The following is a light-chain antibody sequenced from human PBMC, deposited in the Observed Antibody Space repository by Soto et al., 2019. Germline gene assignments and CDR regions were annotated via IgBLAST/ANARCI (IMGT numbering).Light chain of an antibody. Sequence: QSALTQPASVSGSPGQSITISCTGTSSDVGGYNYVSWYQQYPGKAPKLMIYDVSNRPSGVSNRFSGSKSGNTASLTISRLQAEDEADYYCSSFTRSSTPYVFGTGTKLTVL. CDR1: SSDVGGYNY. V-gene: IGLV2-14*03. J-gene: IGLJ1*01. CDR2: DVS. CDR3: SSFTRSSTPYV.